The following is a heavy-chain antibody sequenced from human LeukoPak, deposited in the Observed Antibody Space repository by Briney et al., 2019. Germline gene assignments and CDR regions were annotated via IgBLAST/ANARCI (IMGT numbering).Heavy chain of an antibody. J-gene: IGHJ3*02. Sequence: GGSLRLSCAASGFTFSSYAMSWVRQAPGKGLEWVSAISGSGGSTYYADSVKGRFTISRDNSKNTLYLQMNSLRAEDTAVYYCASLGAVTTSNDAFDIWGQGTMVTVSS. V-gene: IGHV3-23*01. CDR2: ISGSGGST. D-gene: IGHD4-17*01. CDR3: ASLGAVTTSNDAFDI. CDR1: GFTFSSYA.